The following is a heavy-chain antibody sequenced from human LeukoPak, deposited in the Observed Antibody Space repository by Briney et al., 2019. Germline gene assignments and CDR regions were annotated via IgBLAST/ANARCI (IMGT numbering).Heavy chain of an antibody. D-gene: IGHD1-26*01. CDR1: GFIFSRYW. CDR2: IKQDGGEK. J-gene: IGHJ4*02. V-gene: IGHV3-7*01. CDR3: GRDQASGLPLGLIDY. Sequence: GGSLRLSCAASGFIFSRYWMSWARQAPGKGPEWVANIKQDGGEKYYVESVKGRFTISRDNAKNSLYLQMNNLRAEDTAVYYCGRDQASGLPLGLIDYWGLGTLVTVSS.